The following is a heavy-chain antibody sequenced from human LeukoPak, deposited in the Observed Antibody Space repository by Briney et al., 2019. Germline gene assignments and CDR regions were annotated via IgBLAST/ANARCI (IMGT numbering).Heavy chain of an antibody. CDR3: AREGPNFSESGADSPDWYFDL. J-gene: IGHJ2*01. V-gene: IGHV3-13*01. CDR2: IGTGHDT. D-gene: IGHD2-21*01. Sequence: GGSLRLSCVASGSTYSSSDMHWVRQVTGKGLEWVSAIGTGHDTYYTDSVKGRFTISRENAKDSLYLQMNNVRAGDSAVYFCAREGPNFSESGADSPDWYFDLWGRGTLVTVSS. CDR1: GSTYSSSD.